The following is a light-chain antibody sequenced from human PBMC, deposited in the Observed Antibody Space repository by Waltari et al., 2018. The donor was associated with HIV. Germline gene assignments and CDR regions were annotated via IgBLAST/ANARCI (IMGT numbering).Light chain of an antibody. CDR2: RNN. CDR3: AAWDDTLSGPD. V-gene: IGLV1-47*01. J-gene: IGLJ1*01. CDR1: RTNIGSNS. Sequence: QSVLTQPPSASGTPGQRVTLSCSGSRTNIGSNSVYWYQQLPGTAPKLLIYRNNERPSGVPDRFSGSKSGTSASLAISGLRSEDEADYYCAAWDDTLSGPDFGTGTKVTVL.